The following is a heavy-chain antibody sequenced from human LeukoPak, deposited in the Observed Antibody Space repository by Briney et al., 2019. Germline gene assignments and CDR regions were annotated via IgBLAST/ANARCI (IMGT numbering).Heavy chain of an antibody. V-gene: IGHV4-39*01. D-gene: IGHD2-2*01. CDR3: ARHCGSTSCYAPDY. Sequence: KPSETLSLICTVSGGSISSSSYYWGWIRQPPGKGLEWIGSIYYSGSTYYNPSLKSRVTISVDTSKNLFSLKLSSVTAADTAVYYCARHCGSTSCYAPDYWGQGTLVTVSS. CDR1: GGSISSSSYY. CDR2: IYYSGST. J-gene: IGHJ4*02.